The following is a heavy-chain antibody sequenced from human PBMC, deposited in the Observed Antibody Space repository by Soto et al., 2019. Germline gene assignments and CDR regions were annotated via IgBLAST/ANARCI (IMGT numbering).Heavy chain of an antibody. CDR2: ISSDETTT. CDR1: GFTFSSYW. CDR3: ARVPYCSSSGCYSWFDP. V-gene: IGHV3-74*01. Sequence: GGSLRLSCAASGFTFSSYWMHWVRQAPGKGLASVSRISSDETTTTYADSVKGRFTISRDNAKNTLYLQINSLRAEDTAVYYCARVPYCSSSGCYSWFDPWGQGTLVTVSS. J-gene: IGHJ5*02. D-gene: IGHD2-2*01.